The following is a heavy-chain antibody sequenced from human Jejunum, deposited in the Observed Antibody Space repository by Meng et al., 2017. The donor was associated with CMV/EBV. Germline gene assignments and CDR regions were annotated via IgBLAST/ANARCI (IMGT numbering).Heavy chain of an antibody. J-gene: IGHJ4*02. V-gene: IGHV3-48*04. D-gene: IGHD4-11*01. CDR3: ARDYTNYPYYFDY. CDR2: INSRSSTK. CDR1: GFTFSSFT. Sequence: SGFTFSSFTMTWVRQAPGKGLEWVSYINSRSSTKTYADSVRGRFTISRDNAKNSVYLQMSNLRAEDTAVYYCARDYTNYPYYFDYWGQGTGVTVSS.